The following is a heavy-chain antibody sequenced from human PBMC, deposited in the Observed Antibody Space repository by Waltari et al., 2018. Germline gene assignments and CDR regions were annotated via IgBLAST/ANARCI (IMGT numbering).Heavy chain of an antibody. CDR1: GGSISSSSYY. CDR3: ARQYCTNGVCLPPDAFDI. Sequence: QLQLQESGPGLVKPSETLSLTCTVSGGSISSSSYYWGWIRQPPGKGLEWIGSIYYSGSTYYNPSLKSRVTISVDTSKNQFSLKLSSLTAADTAVYYCARQYCTNGVCLPPDAFDIWGQGTMVTVSS. J-gene: IGHJ3*02. V-gene: IGHV4-39*01. D-gene: IGHD2-8*01. CDR2: IYYSGST.